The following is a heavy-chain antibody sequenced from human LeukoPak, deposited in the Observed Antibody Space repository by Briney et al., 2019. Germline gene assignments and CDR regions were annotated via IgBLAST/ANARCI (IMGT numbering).Heavy chain of an antibody. J-gene: IGHJ4*02. CDR1: GFTFTDSY. D-gene: IGHD3-10*01. CDR3: ARVNMIRGVIDY. Sequence: GGSLKLSCAASGFTFTDSYMTWVRQAPGKGLEWISYISSHGSTIYYADSVKGRFTISRDSANNSLYLQMNSLTAADTALYFCARVNMIRGVIDYWGQGTLVTVSS. V-gene: IGHV3-11*04. CDR2: ISSHGSTI.